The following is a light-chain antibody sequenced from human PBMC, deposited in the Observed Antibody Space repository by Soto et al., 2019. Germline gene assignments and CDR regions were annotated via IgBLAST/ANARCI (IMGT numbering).Light chain of an antibody. J-gene: IGLJ3*02. CDR2: LNNDGSH. CDR1: CGHSTYA. CDR3: QTWGTGIRV. V-gene: IGLV4-69*01. Sequence: QLVLTQSPSASASLGASVKLTCTLSCGHSTYAVAWHQQQPGQGPRYLMKLNNDGSHIKGDGIPDRFSGSSSGAERYLTISSLQSEDEADYYCQTWGTGIRVFGGGTKLTVL.